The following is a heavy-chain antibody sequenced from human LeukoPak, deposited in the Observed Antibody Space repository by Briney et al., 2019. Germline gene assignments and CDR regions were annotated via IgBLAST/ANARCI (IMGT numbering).Heavy chain of an antibody. CDR2: VYHSGST. J-gene: IGHJ4*02. Sequence: SETLSLTCTVSACSLSSYYWNWIRQPPGKGLEWIGYVYHSGSTNYNPSLKGRVTMTVDTSKNQCSLTPRSLTTPDTAVYYYARETGDNSVDYWGQGTLVTVSS. CDR3: ARETGDNSVDY. CDR1: ACSLSSYY. V-gene: IGHV4-59*01. D-gene: IGHD4-23*01.